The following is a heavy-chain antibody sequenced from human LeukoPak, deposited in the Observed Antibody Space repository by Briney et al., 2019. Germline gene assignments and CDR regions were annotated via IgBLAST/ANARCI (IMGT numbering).Heavy chain of an antibody. J-gene: IGHJ4*02. Sequence: ASVKVSCKASGGTFSSYAISWVRQAPGQGLEWMGRINPNSGGTNYAQKFQGRVTMTRDTSISTAYMELSRLRSDDTAVYYCARDRSGYVVYWGQGTLVTVSS. CDR2: INPNSGGT. CDR1: GGTFSSYA. V-gene: IGHV1-2*06. D-gene: IGHD3-3*01. CDR3: ARDRSGYVVY.